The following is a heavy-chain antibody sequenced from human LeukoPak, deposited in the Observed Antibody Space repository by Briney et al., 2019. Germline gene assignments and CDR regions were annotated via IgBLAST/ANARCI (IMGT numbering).Heavy chain of an antibody. CDR3: ARDGGRFGDYEY. Sequence: GGSLRLSCAASGFSFNDYGMSWVRQGPGKGLEWVSGINWNGGNTGYADSVKGRFTISRDNAKNSLYLQMNSLRVEDTAVYYCARDGGRFGDYEYWGQGTLVTVSS. V-gene: IGHV3-20*04. D-gene: IGHD3-10*01. CDR1: GFSFNDYG. CDR2: INWNGGNT. J-gene: IGHJ4*02.